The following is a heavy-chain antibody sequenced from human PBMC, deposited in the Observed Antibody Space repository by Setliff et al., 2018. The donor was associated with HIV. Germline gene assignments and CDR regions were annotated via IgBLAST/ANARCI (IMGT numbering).Heavy chain of an antibody. CDR3: AREPDYGIRDAFDI. V-gene: IGHV1-69*06. D-gene: IGHD4-17*01. CDR1: GYTFTAHH. CDR2: IVPIFGTP. J-gene: IGHJ3*02. Sequence: SVKVSCKSSGYTFTAHHIHWVRQAPGQGLEWMGQIVPIFGTPSYAQKFQGRVAITADKSTITAYMELSSLRSEDTAVYYCAREPDYGIRDAFDIWGQGTMVTVSS.